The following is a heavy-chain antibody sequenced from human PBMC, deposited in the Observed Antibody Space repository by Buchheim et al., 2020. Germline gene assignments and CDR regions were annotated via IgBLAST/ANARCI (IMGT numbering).Heavy chain of an antibody. Sequence: QVQLQESGPGLVKPSQTLSLTCTVSGGSISSGDYYWSWIRQPPGKGLEWIGYIYYSGSTYYNPSLKSRVTISVDTSKNQFSLKLSSVTAADTTVYYCARGAERYFDWLSYYYFDYWGQGTL. CDR3: ARGAERYFDWLSYYYFDY. J-gene: IGHJ4*02. D-gene: IGHD3-9*01. CDR1: GGSISSGDYY. V-gene: IGHV4-30-4*01. CDR2: IYYSGST.